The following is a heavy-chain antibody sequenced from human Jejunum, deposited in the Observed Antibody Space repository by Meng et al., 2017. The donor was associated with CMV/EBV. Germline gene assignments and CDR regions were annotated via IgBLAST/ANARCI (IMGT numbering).Heavy chain of an antibody. CDR3: ARDLRGPNDY. CDR2: INRDGSIR. D-gene: IGHD3-16*01. Sequence: LSCAASGFPLSTYWMHWVRQPPGKGLVWVSRINRDGSIRDYADSVKGRFSISRDNGKNTLYLQMNSLRAEDTAVYYCARDLRGPNDYWGQGTLVTVSS. CDR1: GFPLSTYW. V-gene: IGHV3-74*01. J-gene: IGHJ4*02.